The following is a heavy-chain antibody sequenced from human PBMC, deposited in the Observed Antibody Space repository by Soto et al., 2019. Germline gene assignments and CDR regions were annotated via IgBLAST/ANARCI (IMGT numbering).Heavy chain of an antibody. CDR2: IYDNGTT. Sequence: VGSLRLSCAASGLTVSNAYMAWVRQAPGMGLEWVSVIYDNGTTYYADSVKGRFTISRDTSTNTLSLQMDSLRAEDTAVYYCVRPLPSGRNYGLDVWGQGTTVTVSS. CDR1: GLTVSNAY. D-gene: IGHD3-10*01. CDR3: VRPLPSGRNYGLDV. J-gene: IGHJ6*02. V-gene: IGHV3-53*01.